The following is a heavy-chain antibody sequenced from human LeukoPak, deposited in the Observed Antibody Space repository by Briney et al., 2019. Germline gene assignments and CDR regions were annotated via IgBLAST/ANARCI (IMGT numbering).Heavy chain of an antibody. J-gene: IGHJ3*02. CDR3: ARSRITIFGVVTDAFDI. CDR1: GGTFSSYA. CDR2: IIPIFGTA. V-gene: IGHV1-69*13. D-gene: IGHD3-3*01. Sequence: ASVKVSRKASGGTFSSYAISWVRQAPGQGLEWMGGIIPIFGTANYAQKFQGRVTITADESTSTAYMELSSLRSEDTAVYYCARSRITIFGVVTDAFDIWGQGTMVTVSS.